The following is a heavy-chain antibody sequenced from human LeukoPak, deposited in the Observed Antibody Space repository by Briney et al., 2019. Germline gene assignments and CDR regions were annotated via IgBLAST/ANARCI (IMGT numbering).Heavy chain of an antibody. D-gene: IGHD4-17*01. CDR2: IYYSGST. V-gene: IGHV4-39*01. CDR1: GGSISSSSYY. J-gene: IGHJ4*02. Sequence: SETLSLTCTVSGGSISSSSYYWGWVRQPPGKGLEWIGSIYYSGSTYYNPSLKSRVTISVDTSKNQFSLKLSSVTAADTAVYYCVCSSPSLRVTTYDYWGQGTLVTVSS. CDR3: VCSSPSLRVTTYDY.